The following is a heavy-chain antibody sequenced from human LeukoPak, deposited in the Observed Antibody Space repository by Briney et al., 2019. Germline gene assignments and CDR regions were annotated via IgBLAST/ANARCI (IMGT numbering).Heavy chain of an antibody. Sequence: SETLSLTCVVSGGSISSSNWWSWVRQPPGKGLEWIGEIYHSGSTNYNPSLKSRVTISVDKSTNQFSLKLSSVNAGDTAVYYCARFSSSWLWGQGTLVTVSS. J-gene: IGHJ4*02. D-gene: IGHD6-13*01. CDR2: IYHSGST. V-gene: IGHV4-4*02. CDR3: ARFSSSWL. CDR1: GGSISSSNW.